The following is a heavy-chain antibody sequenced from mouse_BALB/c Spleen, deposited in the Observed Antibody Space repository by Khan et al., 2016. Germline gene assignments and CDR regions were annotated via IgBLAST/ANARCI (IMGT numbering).Heavy chain of an antibody. CDR3: AREDEDYFDY. Sequence: EVQLQESGPGLVKPSQSLSLTCTVTGYSITSDYAWNWIRQFPGNKLEWMGYISYSGSTSYNPSLKSRISITRDTSKNQFFLQLNSMTTEDPATYYCAREDEDYFDYWGQGTTLTVSS. CDR1: GYSITSDYA. CDR2: ISYSGST. J-gene: IGHJ2*01. V-gene: IGHV3-2*02.